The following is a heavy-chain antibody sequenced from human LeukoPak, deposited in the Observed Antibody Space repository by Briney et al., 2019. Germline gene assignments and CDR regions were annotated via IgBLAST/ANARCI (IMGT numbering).Heavy chain of an antibody. D-gene: IGHD6-19*01. CDR2: VSPAYGRT. V-gene: IGHV3-23*01. Sequence: GGSLRLSCSASGFSFNNYAMSWIRQAPGKGLTWVSLVSPAYGRTYYADSVKGRFTISRDNSNNMLSLYMSSLRADDTAVYYCAKGSSGWSQAFQHWGQGTLVIVSS. CDR3: AKGSSGWSQAFQH. CDR1: GFSFNNYA. J-gene: IGHJ1*01.